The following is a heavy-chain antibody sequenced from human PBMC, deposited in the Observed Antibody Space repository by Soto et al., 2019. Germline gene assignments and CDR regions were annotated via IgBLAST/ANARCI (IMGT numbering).Heavy chain of an antibody. V-gene: IGHV4-59*08. D-gene: IGHD1-26*01. CDR2: IYYSGST. CDR1: GGSISSYY. CDR3: ARLACSGSYPPFDY. Sequence: SETLSLTCTVSGGSISSYYWSWIRQPPGKGLEWIGYIYYSGSTNYNPSLKSRVTISVDTSKNQFSLKLSSVTAADTAVYYCARLACSGSYPPFDYWGQGTLVTVSS. J-gene: IGHJ4*02.